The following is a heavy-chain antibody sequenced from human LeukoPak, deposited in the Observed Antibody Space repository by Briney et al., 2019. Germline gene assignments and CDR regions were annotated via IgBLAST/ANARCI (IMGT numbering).Heavy chain of an antibody. D-gene: IGHD1-14*01. V-gene: IGHV4-59*01. J-gene: IGHJ3*02. Sequence: SETLSLTCTVSGGSISSYYWSWIRQPPGKGLEWIGYIYYSGSTNYNPSLKSRVTISVDTSKNQFSLKLSSVTAADTAVYYCASALPGNDAFDIWGQGTMVTVSS. CDR3: ASALPGNDAFDI. CDR1: GGSISSYY. CDR2: IYYSGST.